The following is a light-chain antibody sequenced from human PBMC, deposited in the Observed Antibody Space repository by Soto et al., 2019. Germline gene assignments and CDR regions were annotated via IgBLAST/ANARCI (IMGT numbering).Light chain of an antibody. J-gene: IGKJ4*01. CDR1: RDISRY. Sequence: DTQMTQSPSSLSASVGDRVTITCQASRDISRYLNWYHQKPGKAPNLLIYDASNLETGVPSRFSGSGSGTHYTFTISRLQPEDIGTYYCQQSDNFPLTFGGGTKVEI. V-gene: IGKV1-33*01. CDR3: QQSDNFPLT. CDR2: DAS.